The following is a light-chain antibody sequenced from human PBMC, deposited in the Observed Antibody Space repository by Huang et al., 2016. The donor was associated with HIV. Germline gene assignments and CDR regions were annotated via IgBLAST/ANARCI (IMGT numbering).Light chain of an antibody. CDR2: DVS. CDR1: QSIGTS. V-gene: IGKV3-11*01. J-gene: IGKJ4*01. Sequence: EIVLTQSPVTLSLSPGDRATLSCRASQSIGTSLAWYQQKSGQAPRILIYDVSNRAAGVPARFSASGSETDFTLTIASLDPDDFAIYHCQQRSKWPLTFGGGTKVEMK. CDR3: QQRSKWPLT.